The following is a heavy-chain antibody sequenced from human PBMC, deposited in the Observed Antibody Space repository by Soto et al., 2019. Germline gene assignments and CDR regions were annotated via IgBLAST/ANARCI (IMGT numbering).Heavy chain of an antibody. D-gene: IGHD5-12*01. J-gene: IGHJ6*02. CDR2: IYPGDSDT. Sequence: GESLKISCKGSGYSFTSYWIGWVRQMPGKGLEWMGIIYPGDSDTRYSPSFQGQVTISADKSISTAYLQWSSLKASDTAMYYCARLWGSVRPEYSGYGGGEYPGKVSNYYYYGMDVWGQGTTVTVSS. V-gene: IGHV5-51*01. CDR1: GYSFTSYW. CDR3: ARLWGSVRPEYSGYGGGEYPGKVSNYYYYGMDV.